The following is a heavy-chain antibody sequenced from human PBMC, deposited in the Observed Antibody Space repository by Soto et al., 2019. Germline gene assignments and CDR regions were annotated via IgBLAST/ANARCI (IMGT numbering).Heavy chain of an antibody. CDR3: ARGDNWYQLNWFGP. D-gene: IGHD2-2*01. CDR2: ISSSSSTI. J-gene: IGHJ5*02. CDR1: GITFSSYS. Sequence: EVQLVESGGGLVQPGGSLRLSCAASGITFSSYSMNWVRQAPGKGLEWVSYISSSSSTIYYADSVKGRFTISRDNAENSLNLQLNRLRAEDTAVYYFARGDNWYQLNWFGPWGKGTLVTVSS. V-gene: IGHV3-48*01.